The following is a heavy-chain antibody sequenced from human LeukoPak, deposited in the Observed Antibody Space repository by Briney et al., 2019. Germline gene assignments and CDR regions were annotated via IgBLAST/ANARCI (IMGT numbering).Heavy chain of an antibody. V-gene: IGHV1-2*02. CDR2: INPNSGGT. J-gene: IGHJ6*03. D-gene: IGHD6-6*01. Sequence: ASVKVSCKASGYTFTGYYMHWVRQAPGQGLEWMGWINPNSGGTNYAQKFQGRVTMTRDTSISTAYMELSRLRSDDTAVYYCATGQFGSSVNYYYYYYMDVWGKGTTVTVSS. CDR3: ATGQFGSSVNYYYYYYMDV. CDR1: GYTFTGYY.